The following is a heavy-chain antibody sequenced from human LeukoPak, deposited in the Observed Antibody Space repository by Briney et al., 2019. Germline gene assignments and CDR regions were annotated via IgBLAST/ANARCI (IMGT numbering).Heavy chain of an antibody. V-gene: IGHV4-4*02. CDR3: ARGGGSGNDYYYYMDV. J-gene: IGHJ6*03. D-gene: IGHD3-10*01. Sequence: PSETLSLTCAVSGGSISSSNWWSWVRQPPGKGLEWIGEIYHSGSTNYNPSLKSRVTISVDTSKNQFSLRLNSVTAADTAVYYCARGGGSGNDYYYYMDVWGKGTTVTISS. CDR1: GGSISSSNW. CDR2: IYHSGST.